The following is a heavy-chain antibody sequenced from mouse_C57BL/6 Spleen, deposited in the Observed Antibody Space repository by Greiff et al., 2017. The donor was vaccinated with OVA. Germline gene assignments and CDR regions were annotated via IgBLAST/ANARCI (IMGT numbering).Heavy chain of an antibody. CDR2: INPGSGGT. CDR3: AIRHYAMDY. D-gene: IGHD1-2*01. V-gene: IGHV1-54*01. Sequence: VQGVESGAELVRPGTSVKVSCKASGYAFTNYLIEWVKQRPGQGLEWIGVINPGSGGTNYNEKFKGKATLTADKSSSTAYMQLSSLTSEDSAVYFCAIRHYAMDYWGQGTSVTVSS. CDR1: GYAFTNYL. J-gene: IGHJ4*01.